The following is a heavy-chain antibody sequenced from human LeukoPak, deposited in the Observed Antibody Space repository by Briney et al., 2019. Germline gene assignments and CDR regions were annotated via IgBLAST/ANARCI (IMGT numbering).Heavy chain of an antibody. CDR1: GFTFNRSA. D-gene: IGHD1-1*01. CDR2: IVVGSGNT. J-gene: IGHJ3*02. V-gene: IGHV1-58*02. Sequence: SVKVSCKASGFTFNRSAMQWVRQARGQRLEWIGWIVVGSGNTNYAQKFQERVTITRDMSTSTAYMELSSLRSEDTAVYYCARRVATTGIYAFDIWGQGTMVTVSS. CDR3: ARRVATTGIYAFDI.